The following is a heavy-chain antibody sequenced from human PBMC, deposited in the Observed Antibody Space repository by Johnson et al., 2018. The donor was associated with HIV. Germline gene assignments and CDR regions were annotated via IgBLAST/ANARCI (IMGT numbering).Heavy chain of an antibody. Sequence: VQLVESGGVVVQPGGSLRLSCAASGFTFDDYTMHWVRQAPGKGLEWVSLISWDGGSTYYADSVTGGVTIPRDNSKNSLYLQMNSLRTEDSALYNCAKGIMITFGGVIGKPHAFDIWGQGTMVTVSS. CDR1: GFTFDDYT. CDR3: AKGIMITFGGVIGKPHAFDI. CDR2: ISWDGGST. J-gene: IGHJ3*02. V-gene: IGHV3-43*01. D-gene: IGHD3-16*02.